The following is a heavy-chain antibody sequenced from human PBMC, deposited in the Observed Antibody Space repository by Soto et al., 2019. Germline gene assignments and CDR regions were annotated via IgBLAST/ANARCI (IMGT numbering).Heavy chain of an antibody. J-gene: IGHJ5*02. CDR1: GGTFSSYA. D-gene: IGHD6-13*01. V-gene: IGHV1-69*04. Sequence: ASVKVSCKASGGTFSSYAISWVRQAPGQGLEWMGRIIPILGIANYAQKFQGRVTITADKSTSTAYMELSSLRSEDTAVYYCAMMQGIAAAGGGWFDPWGQGTLVTVSS. CDR2: IIPILGIA. CDR3: AMMQGIAAAGGGWFDP.